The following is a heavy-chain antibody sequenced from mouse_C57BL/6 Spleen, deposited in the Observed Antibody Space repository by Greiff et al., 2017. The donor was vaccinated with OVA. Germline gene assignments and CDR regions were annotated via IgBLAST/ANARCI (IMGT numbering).Heavy chain of an antibody. D-gene: IGHD2-12*01. CDR3: ARCRYSSPDY. J-gene: IGHJ2*01. V-gene: IGHV1-50*01. CDR2: IDPSDSYT. Sequence: QVQLQQPGAELVKPGASVKLSCKASGYTFTSYWMQWVKQRPGQGLEWIGEIDPSDSYTNYNQKFKGKATLTVDTSSSTAYMQLSSLTSEDSAVYYCARCRYSSPDYWGQGTTLTVSS. CDR1: GYTFTSYW.